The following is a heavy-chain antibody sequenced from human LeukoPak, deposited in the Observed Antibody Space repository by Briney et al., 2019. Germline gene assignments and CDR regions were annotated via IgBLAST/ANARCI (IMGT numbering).Heavy chain of an antibody. V-gene: IGHV3-43*02. D-gene: IGHD2-15*01. J-gene: IGHJ3*02. Sequence: GGSLTLSCAASGFTFDDYAMHWVRQAPGKGLEWVSLISGDGGSTYYADSVKGRFTISRDNSKNSLYLQMNSLRTEDTALYYCAKDDTLTDIVVVVAAMGNAVDIWGQGTMVTVSS. CDR3: AKDDTLTDIVVVVAAMGNAVDI. CDR1: GFTFDDYA. CDR2: ISGDGGST.